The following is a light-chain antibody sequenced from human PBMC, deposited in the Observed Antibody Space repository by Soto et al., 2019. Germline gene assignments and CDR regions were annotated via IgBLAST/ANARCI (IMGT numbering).Light chain of an antibody. J-gene: IGKJ3*01. CDR3: QQRSNCL. CDR2: DAS. V-gene: IGKV3-11*01. Sequence: EIFLTQSPATLSLSRWERATLSCRASQSVSSYLAWYQQKPGQAPRLLIYDASNRATGIPARFSGSGSGTDFTLTISSLEPEDFAVYYCQQRSNCLFGPGTKVDIK. CDR1: QSVSSY.